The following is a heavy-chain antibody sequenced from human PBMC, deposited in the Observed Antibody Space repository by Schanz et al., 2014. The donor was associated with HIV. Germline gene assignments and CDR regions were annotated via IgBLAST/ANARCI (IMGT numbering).Heavy chain of an antibody. CDR1: GFRFRSYW. V-gene: IGHV3-7*01. D-gene: IGHD1-26*01. Sequence: DVQLVESGGSLVQPGGSLRLSCAASGFRFRSYWMSWVRQAPGKGLEWVANIKEDGIEKYYVDSVKGRFTISRDNAKNSLYLNMYSLRAEDTAVYYCVLPSAKIVGGLGEHYFDHWGQGTLVTVSS. CDR2: IKEDGIEK. CDR3: VLPSAKIVGGLGEHYFDH. J-gene: IGHJ4*02.